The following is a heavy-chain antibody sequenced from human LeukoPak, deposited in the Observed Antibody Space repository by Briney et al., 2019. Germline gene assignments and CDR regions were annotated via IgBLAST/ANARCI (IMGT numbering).Heavy chain of an antibody. CDR1: GFTFSSYW. D-gene: IGHD1-14*01. CDR2: INQDGGVQ. Sequence: GGSLRLSCAASGFTFSSYWMSWVRQVPGKGLEWVANINQDGGVQQYVDSVKGRFTISRDNAKNSLYLHLNSLRAEDTAVYYCTRLQRDRPDVYWGQGTLVTVSS. V-gene: IGHV3-7*01. J-gene: IGHJ4*02. CDR3: TRLQRDRPDVY.